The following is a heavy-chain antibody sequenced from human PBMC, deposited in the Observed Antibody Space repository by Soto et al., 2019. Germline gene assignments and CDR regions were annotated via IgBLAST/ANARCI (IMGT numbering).Heavy chain of an antibody. J-gene: IGHJ4*02. Sequence: EVQLVESGGGLVKPGGSLRLSCAASGFTFTRYSMNWVRQAPGKGLEWVSSISSTTNYIYYGDSMKGRFTISRDNAKNSLYLEVNILSAEDTAVYYCARESEDLTSNFDYWGQGTLVTVSS. V-gene: IGHV3-21*06. CDR2: ISSTTNYI. CDR1: GFTFTRYS. CDR3: ARESEDLTSNFDY.